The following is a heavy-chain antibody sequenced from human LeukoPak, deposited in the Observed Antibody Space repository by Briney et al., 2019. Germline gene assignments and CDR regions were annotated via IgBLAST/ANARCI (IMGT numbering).Heavy chain of an antibody. CDR3: ARDRRSMVRGEFDP. V-gene: IGHV1-18*01. J-gene: IGHJ5*02. CDR2: ISAYNGNT. Sequence: ASVKVSCKASGYTFTSYGISWVRQAPGQGLEWMGWISAYNGNTNYAQKLQGRVTMTTDTSTSTAYMELRSLRSDDTAVYYCARDRRSMVRGEFDPWGQGTLVTVSS. CDR1: GYTFTSYG. D-gene: IGHD3-10*01.